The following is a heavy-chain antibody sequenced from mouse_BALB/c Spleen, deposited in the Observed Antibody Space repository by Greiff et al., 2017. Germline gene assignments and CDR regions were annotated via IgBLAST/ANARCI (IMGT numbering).Heavy chain of an antibody. CDR2: ISSGGGST. Sequence: EVKLMESGGGLVKPGGSLKLSCAASGFAFSSYDMSWVRQTPEKRLEWVAYISSGGGSTYYPDTVKGRFTISRNNAKNTLYLQMSSLKSEDTAMYYCARHENYYGSSYCYWGQGTTLTVSS. D-gene: IGHD1-1*01. CDR1: GFAFSSYD. CDR3: ARHENYYGSSYCY. J-gene: IGHJ2*01. V-gene: IGHV5-12-1*01.